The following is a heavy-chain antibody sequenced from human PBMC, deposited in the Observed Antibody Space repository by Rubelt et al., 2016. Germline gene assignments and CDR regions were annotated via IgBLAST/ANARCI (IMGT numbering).Heavy chain of an antibody. CDR2: ISHTGST. CDR1: GGSISSYF. D-gene: IGHD3-10*01. V-gene: IGHV4-4*08. Sequence: VLLQESGPGLVKPSETLSLTCSVSGGSISSYFWSWVRQPPGKRLEWIGYISHTGSTNYTPSLKSRVTISMDTSQRQSSLELDSATAADTAVYYCARYGPGLGAFDIWGQGTQVTVSS. CDR3: ARYGPGLGAFDI. J-gene: IGHJ3*02.